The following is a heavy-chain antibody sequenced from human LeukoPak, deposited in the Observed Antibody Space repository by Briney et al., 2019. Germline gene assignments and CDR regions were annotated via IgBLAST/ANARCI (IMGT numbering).Heavy chain of an antibody. CDR1: GFTFNSYA. CDR3: AKTTAGNSSGRNPGWPVDY. CDR2: VSGSGGIT. J-gene: IGHJ4*02. D-gene: IGHD6-19*01. V-gene: IGHV3-23*01. Sequence: PGGSLRLSCAASGFTFNSYAMTWVRQAPGKGLEWVSHVSGSGGITYYADSVKGRFTIFRDNSKNTLYLQMNSLRAEDTAVYYCAKTTAGNSSGRNPGWPVDYWGQGTLVIVSS.